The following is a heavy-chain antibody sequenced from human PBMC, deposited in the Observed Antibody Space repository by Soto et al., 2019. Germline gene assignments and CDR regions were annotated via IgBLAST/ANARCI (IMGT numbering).Heavy chain of an antibody. Sequence: VQLVQSGAEVRKPGSSVKVSCQVSGVTFSTSTITGVRQAPGQGLEWMGSIIPILGTAKSTQKFQGRVTITADESASVAYMELSSLTSEDTAVYYCARAGFVSGWNEFSGMDVWDQGTTVTFSS. CDR3: ARAGFVSGWNEFSGMDV. CDR1: GVTFSTST. J-gene: IGHJ6*02. D-gene: IGHD6-19*01. CDR2: IIPILGTA. V-gene: IGHV1-69*11.